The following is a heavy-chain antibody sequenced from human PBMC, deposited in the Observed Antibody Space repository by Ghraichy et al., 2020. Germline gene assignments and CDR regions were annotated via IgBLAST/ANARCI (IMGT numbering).Heavy chain of an antibody. CDR2: MTTSGTSM. J-gene: IGHJ4*02. CDR1: GFTFSAYS. V-gene: IGHV3-48*01. CDR3: ARDIPEDSSGAADY. D-gene: IGHD3-22*01. Sequence: LSLTCVASGFTFSAYSMYWVRQAPGKGLEYVSSMTTSGTSMYYADSVQGRFTISRDNAQNSLYLQMNSLRAEDTAVYYCARDIPEDSSGAADYWGQGTLVTVSS.